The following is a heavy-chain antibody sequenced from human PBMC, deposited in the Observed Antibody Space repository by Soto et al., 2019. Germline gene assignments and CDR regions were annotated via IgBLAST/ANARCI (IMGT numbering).Heavy chain of an antibody. V-gene: IGHV1-69*01. CDR2: IIHISDTT. Sequence: QVQLVQSGAEVKKPGSSVKVSCKASGGTFSSYAISWVRQAPGQGLEWMGGIIHISDTTNYAQKFQGRVTITADESTSTAYMELSSLRSEDPAVYYCARSQGSSTSLEIYYYYYSGMDVWGQGTTVTVSS. CDR1: GGTFSSYA. J-gene: IGHJ6*02. D-gene: IGHD2-2*01. CDR3: ARSQGSSTSLEIYYYYYSGMDV.